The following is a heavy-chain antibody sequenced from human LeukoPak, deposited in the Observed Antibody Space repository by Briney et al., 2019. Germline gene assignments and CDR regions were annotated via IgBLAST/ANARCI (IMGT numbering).Heavy chain of an antibody. CDR3: AREVYDFWSGTSTNYCYMDV. J-gene: IGHJ6*03. D-gene: IGHD3-3*01. CDR1: GGSFSNYY. Sequence: SETLSLTCSVSGGSFSNYYWSWIRQPPGKGLEWIGYIYYSGSTKYNPSLKSRVTISVDTSKNQFSLKLSSVTAADTAVYYCAREVYDFWSGTSTNYCYMDVWGKGTTVTVSS. V-gene: IGHV4-59*01. CDR2: IYYSGST.